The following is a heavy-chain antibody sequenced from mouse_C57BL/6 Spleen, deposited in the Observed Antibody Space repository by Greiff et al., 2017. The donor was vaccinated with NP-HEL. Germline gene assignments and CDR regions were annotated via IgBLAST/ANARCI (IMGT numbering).Heavy chain of an antibody. Sequence: QVQLQQPGAELVMPGASVKLSCKASGYTFTSYWMHWVKQRPGQGLEWIGEIDPSDSYTNYNQKFKGKSTLTVDKSSSTAYMQLSSLTSEDSAVYYCARSIYYYGSSYLYAMDYWGQGTSVTVSS. J-gene: IGHJ4*01. CDR3: ARSIYYYGSSYLYAMDY. V-gene: IGHV1-69*01. CDR1: GYTFTSYW. CDR2: IDPSDSYT. D-gene: IGHD1-1*01.